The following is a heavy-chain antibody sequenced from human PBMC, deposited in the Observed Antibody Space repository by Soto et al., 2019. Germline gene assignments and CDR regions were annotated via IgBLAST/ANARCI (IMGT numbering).Heavy chain of an antibody. J-gene: IGHJ5*01. Sequence: KPGGSLRLSCAASGFTFSRYSMNWVRQAPGKGLEWISSITSGSTYIHYADSVKGRFTISRDNAKNSLYLQMDSLKTEDTAVYFCARDNTFFDSGRGFDSWGQGTLVTVYS. CDR1: GFTFSRYS. CDR3: ARDNTFFDSGRGFDS. D-gene: IGHD3-10*01. CDR2: ITSGSTYI. V-gene: IGHV3-21*01.